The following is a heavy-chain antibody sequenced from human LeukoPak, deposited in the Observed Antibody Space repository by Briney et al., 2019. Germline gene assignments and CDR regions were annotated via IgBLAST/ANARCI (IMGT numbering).Heavy chain of an antibody. CDR1: GYTFTGYA. V-gene: IGHV1-18*01. D-gene: IGHD4-17*01. Sequence: ASVKVSCKASGYTFTGYAINWVRQAPGQGLEWMGWISTYNTNTNYAQKFQGRVTMTTDTSTSTAYMELRSQRSDDTAVYYCARDRSHGTVTTYNYYYGMDVWGQGTTVTVSS. CDR2: ISTYNTNT. CDR3: ARDRSHGTVTTYNYYYGMDV. J-gene: IGHJ6*02.